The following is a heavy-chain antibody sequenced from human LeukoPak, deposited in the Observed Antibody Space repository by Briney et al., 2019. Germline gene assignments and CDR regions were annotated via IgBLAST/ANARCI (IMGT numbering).Heavy chain of an antibody. V-gene: IGHV3-64*01. CDR3: ARGQDPVFSYYDY. D-gene: IGHD3-10*01. CDR1: GFTFSSYP. J-gene: IGHJ4*02. Sequence: GRSLRLSCAASGFTFSSYPMHWVRQAPGKGLEYVSGISSNGDSTYYASSVKGRFTTSRDNSKNTLYLQMGSLRAEDMAVYYCARGQDPVFSYYDYWGQGALVTVSS. CDR2: ISSNGDST.